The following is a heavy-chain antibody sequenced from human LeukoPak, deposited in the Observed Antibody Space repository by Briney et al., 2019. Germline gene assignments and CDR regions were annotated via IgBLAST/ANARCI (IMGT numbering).Heavy chain of an antibody. CDR2: LSGGSNI. CDR1: GFIVSSIY. J-gene: IGHJ4*02. Sequence: GGSLRLSCASSGFIVSSIYMSWVRQAPGKGPEWVSGLSGGSNIYYADSVKGRFTISRDNSKNMLYLQMYSLRAEDTAVYYCAKGHYYGSGSLDYWGQGTLVTVSS. D-gene: IGHD3-10*01. V-gene: IGHV3-53*01. CDR3: AKGHYYGSGSLDY.